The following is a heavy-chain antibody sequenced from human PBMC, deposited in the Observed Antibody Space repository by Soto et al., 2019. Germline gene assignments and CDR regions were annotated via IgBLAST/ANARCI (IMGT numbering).Heavy chain of an antibody. D-gene: IGHD3-22*01. CDR3: ARENYYDSSDYYGMDV. V-gene: IGHV4-38-2*02. Sequence: PETLFLPCDASGYSISSGYYWGWIRQPPEKGLEWLGSIYHSGSTYYNPSLKSRVTISVDTSKNQSSLKLSSLTAADTAVYYCARENYYDSSDYYGMDVWGQGTTVTVSS. J-gene: IGHJ6*02. CDR1: GYSISSGYY. CDR2: IYHSGST.